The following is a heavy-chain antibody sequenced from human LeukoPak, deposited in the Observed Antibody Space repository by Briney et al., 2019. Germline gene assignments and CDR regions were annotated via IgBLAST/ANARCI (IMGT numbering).Heavy chain of an antibody. CDR3: ARSGEGSPGLQH. CDR1: GFTFSSYA. CDR2: ISGSGGST. J-gene: IGHJ1*01. V-gene: IGHV3-23*01. Sequence: GRSPRLSCAASGFTFSSYAMSWVRQAPGKGLEWVSAISGSGGSTYYADSVKGRFTISRDNSKNTLYLQMNSLRAEDTAVYYCARSGEGSPGLQHWGQGTLVTVSS. D-gene: IGHD3-16*01.